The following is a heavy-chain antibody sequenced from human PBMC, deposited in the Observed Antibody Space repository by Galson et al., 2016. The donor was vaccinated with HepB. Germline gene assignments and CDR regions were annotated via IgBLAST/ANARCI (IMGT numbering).Heavy chain of an antibody. CDR2: SRDKAANYRT. D-gene: IGHD3-22*01. J-gene: IGHJ4*02. V-gene: IGHV3-72*01. CDR3: ARLHYDGSIFHPFDC. Sequence: SLRLSCAASGFTFADHYVDWVRQAPRKGLEWLGRSRDKAANYRTQYAASGKGRFIISGDESRKSLYLQMNSLKTEDTAVYYCARLHYDGSIFHPFDCWGQGTLVTVSS. CDR1: GFTFADHY.